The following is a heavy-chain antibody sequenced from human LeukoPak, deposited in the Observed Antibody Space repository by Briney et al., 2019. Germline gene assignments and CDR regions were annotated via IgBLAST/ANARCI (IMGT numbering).Heavy chain of an antibody. CDR3: ARLNFNDWFDP. J-gene: IGHJ5*02. CDR2: IYYSGSI. CDR1: GGSISSGPYY. Sequence: SETLSLTCIVSGGSISSGPYYWGWIRQPPGKGQEWIGSIYYSGSIYYNPSLKSRVTLSIDTSKNQFSLKLTSVTAADTAVYYCARLNFNDWFDPWGQGALVTVSS. V-gene: IGHV4-39*01.